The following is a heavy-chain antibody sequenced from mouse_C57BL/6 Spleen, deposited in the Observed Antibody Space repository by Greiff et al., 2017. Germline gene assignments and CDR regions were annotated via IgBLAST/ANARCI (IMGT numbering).Heavy chain of an antibody. CDR2: IDPSDSYT. J-gene: IGHJ3*01. CDR1: GYTFTSYW. V-gene: IGHV1-69*01. Sequence: QVQLQQPGAELVMPGASVKLSCKASGYTFTSYWMHWVKQRPGQGLEWIGEIDPSDSYTNYNQKFKGKSTLTADKSSSPAYMQLSSLTSEDSAVYYCARGVNWGVAYWGQGTLVT. CDR3: ARGVNWGVAY. D-gene: IGHD4-1*01.